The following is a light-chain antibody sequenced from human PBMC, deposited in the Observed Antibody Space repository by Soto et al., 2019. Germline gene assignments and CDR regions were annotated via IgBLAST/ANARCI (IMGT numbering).Light chain of an antibody. J-gene: IGLJ2*01. CDR3: QGWDSSSDLVV. Sequence: SYELAQPPSVSVAPGKTARITCGGNNIGSKSVHWYQQKPGQAPVVVIYYNSDRPSGIPERFSGSNSGNTATLTISSVEAGDEADYHCQGWDSSSDLVVFGGGTKRTVL. CDR1: NIGSKS. CDR2: YNS. V-gene: IGLV3-21*04.